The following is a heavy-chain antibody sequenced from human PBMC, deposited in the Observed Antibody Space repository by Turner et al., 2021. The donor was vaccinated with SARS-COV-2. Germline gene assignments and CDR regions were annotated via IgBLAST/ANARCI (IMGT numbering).Heavy chain of an antibody. D-gene: IGHD6-13*01. CDR2: IYSGGST. CDR3: AREAAAGNFHGWFDP. V-gene: IGHV3-66*01. CDR1: GFTVSSNY. J-gene: IGHJ5*02. Sequence: EVQLVESGGGLVQHGGSLRLSCAASGFTVSSNYMSWVRQDPGKGLEWVSVIYSGGSTYYADSVKGRFTISRDNSKNTLYLQMNSLRVEDTAVYSCAREAAAGNFHGWFDPWGQGTLVTVSS.